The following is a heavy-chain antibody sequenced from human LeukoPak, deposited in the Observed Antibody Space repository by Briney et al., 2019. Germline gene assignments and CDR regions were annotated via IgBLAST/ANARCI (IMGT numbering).Heavy chain of an antibody. CDR2: IYPGDSDT. CDR3: ARHPCRSCYSNY. D-gene: IGHD2-15*01. V-gene: IGHV5-51*01. J-gene: IGHJ4*02. CDR1: GYSFTNYW. Sequence: HGESLKISCKGSGYSFTNYWIGWVRQLPGKGLEWMGIIYPGDSDTRYSPSFQGQVTISADKSISTAYLQWSSLKASDTAMYYCARHPCRSCYSNYWGQGTLVTVSS.